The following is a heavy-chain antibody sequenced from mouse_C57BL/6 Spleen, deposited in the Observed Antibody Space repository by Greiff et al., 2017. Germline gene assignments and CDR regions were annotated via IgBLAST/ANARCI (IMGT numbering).Heavy chain of an antibody. Sequence: QVQLQQSGAELVKPGASVKMSCTASGYTFTSYWITWVKQRPGQGLEWIGDIYPGSGSTNYNEKFKSKATLTVDTSSSTAYMQLSSLTSEDSAVYYCARRGCYGSSYDYALDYWGQGTTVTVSS. CDR1: GYTFTSYW. CDR3: ARRGCYGSSYDYALDY. CDR2: IYPGSGST. V-gene: IGHV1-55*01. D-gene: IGHD1-1*01. J-gene: IGHJ4*01.